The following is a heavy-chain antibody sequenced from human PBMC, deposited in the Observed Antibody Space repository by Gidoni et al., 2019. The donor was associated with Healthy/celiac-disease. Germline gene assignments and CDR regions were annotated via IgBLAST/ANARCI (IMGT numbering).Heavy chain of an antibody. V-gene: IGHV1-69*06. J-gene: IGHJ3*02. Sequence: QVQLVQSGAEVTKPGSSVKVSCKASGGTFSSYAISWVRQAPGQGLEWMGGIIPIFGTANYAQKFQGRVTITADKSTSTAYMELSSLRSEDTAVYYCARGAGILTGYWDFTPGSNAFDIWGQGTMVTVSS. CDR3: ARGAGILTGYWDFTPGSNAFDI. D-gene: IGHD3-9*01. CDR2: IIPIFGTA. CDR1: GGTFSSYA.